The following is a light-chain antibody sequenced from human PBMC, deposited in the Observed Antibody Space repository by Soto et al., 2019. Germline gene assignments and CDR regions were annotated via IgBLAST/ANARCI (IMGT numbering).Light chain of an antibody. Sequence: EIVMTQSPATLSVSPGETATLSCRASQSIGNSLAWYQQKPGQVPRLLMYDVSTRATDIPTRFSGSGSGAEFTLTISSLQSEDSAVYYCQQYSHWRTFGQGTKVEIK. CDR2: DVS. CDR1: QSIGNS. CDR3: QQYSHWRT. J-gene: IGKJ1*01. V-gene: IGKV3-15*01.